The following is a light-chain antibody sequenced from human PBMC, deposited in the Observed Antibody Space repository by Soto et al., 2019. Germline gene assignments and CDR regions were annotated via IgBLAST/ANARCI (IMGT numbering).Light chain of an antibody. V-gene: IGKV3-20*01. CDR1: QSVSIR. CDR3: QHYYGTSPIT. Sequence: VLTQSPGTLSLSPRERATLSCRASQSVSIRLAWYQHKSGQAPRLLISGASSRATGIPDRFSGSGSGTDFTLTISRLEPEDFALYYCQHYYGTSPITFGQGTRLEI. J-gene: IGKJ5*01. CDR2: GAS.